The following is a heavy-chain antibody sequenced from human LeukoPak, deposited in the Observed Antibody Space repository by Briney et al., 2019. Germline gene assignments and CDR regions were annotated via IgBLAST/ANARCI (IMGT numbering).Heavy chain of an antibody. CDR2: IIPIFGIA. Sequence: ASVKVSCKASGGTFSSYAISWVRQAPGQGLEWMGGIIPIFGIANYAQKFQGRVTITADKSTSTAYMELSSLRSEDTAVYYCAKGPIVVVPAATKQTYYYYYMDVWGKGTTVTVSS. D-gene: IGHD2-2*01. CDR1: GGTFSSYA. CDR3: AKGPIVVVPAATKQTYYYYYMDV. J-gene: IGHJ6*03. V-gene: IGHV1-69*10.